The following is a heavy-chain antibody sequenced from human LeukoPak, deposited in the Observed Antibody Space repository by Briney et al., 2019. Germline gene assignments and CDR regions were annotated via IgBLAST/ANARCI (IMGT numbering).Heavy chain of an antibody. CDR1: GFTFSSYW. D-gene: IGHD6-19*01. CDR3: ARASSGWQKDAFDI. J-gene: IGHJ3*02. Sequence: GGSLRLSCAASGFTFSSYWMSWVRQAPGKGLEWVANIKQDGSEKYYVDSVKGRFTISRDNAKNSLYLQMSSLRAEDTAVYYCARASSGWQKDAFDIWGQGTMVTVSS. CDR2: IKQDGSEK. V-gene: IGHV3-7*01.